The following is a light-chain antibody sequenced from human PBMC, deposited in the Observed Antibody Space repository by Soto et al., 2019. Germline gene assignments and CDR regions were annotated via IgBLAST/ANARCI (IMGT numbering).Light chain of an antibody. CDR3: SSYAGTHGLYV. CDR1: SSDVGNYNL. CDR2: EVA. V-gene: IGLV2-23*02. Sequence: QSVLTQPASVSGSPGQSITISCTGTSSDVGNYNLVSWYQQHPGNAPELIIYEVAKRPSGVSNRFSGSKSGNTASLTISGLQAGDEADYYCSSYAGTHGLYVFGTGTKLTVL. J-gene: IGLJ1*01.